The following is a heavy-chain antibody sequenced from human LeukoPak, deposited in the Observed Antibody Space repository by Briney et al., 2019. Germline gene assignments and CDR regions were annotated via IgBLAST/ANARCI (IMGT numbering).Heavy chain of an antibody. CDR3: ARGTSGWYGRDDAFDI. CDR2: MIPIFGAA. J-gene: IGHJ3*02. D-gene: IGHD6-19*01. Sequence: ASVKVSCKASGGTFSSYAISWVRQALGQGSEWMGRMIPIFGAANYAQKFRGRVTITPEEYTSTPYMELSRLRAGDKAVYYCARGTSGWYGRDDAFDIWGQGTMVTVSS. CDR1: GGTFSSYA. V-gene: IGHV1-69*13.